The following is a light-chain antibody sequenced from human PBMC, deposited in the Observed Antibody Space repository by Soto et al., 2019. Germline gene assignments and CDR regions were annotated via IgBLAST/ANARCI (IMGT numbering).Light chain of an antibody. J-gene: IGKJ4*02. Sequence: DIQMTQSPSVISASVGDRVTIAFRASQGISTYLAWFQQKPGKVPQRLIYGASSLQSGVPSRFRGSGSGTEFTLTISSLQPEDFAMYYCLQHDGYPLTFGGGNKVDI. V-gene: IGKV1-17*03. CDR3: LQHDGYPLT. CDR2: GAS. CDR1: QGISTY.